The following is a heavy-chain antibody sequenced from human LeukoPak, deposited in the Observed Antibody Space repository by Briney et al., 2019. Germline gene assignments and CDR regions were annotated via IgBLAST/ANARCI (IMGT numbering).Heavy chain of an antibody. CDR3: AAESITGLGWFDP. D-gene: IGHD1-20*01. V-gene: IGHV1-58*02. CDR1: GFTFSSSA. J-gene: IGHJ5*02. CDR2: IVVGSGNT. Sequence: SVKVSCKASGFTFSSSAMQWVRQARGQRLEWIGWIVVGSGNTNYAQKFQERVTITRDMSTSTVYMELSSLRSEDTAVYYCAAESITGLGWFDPWGQGTLVTVSS.